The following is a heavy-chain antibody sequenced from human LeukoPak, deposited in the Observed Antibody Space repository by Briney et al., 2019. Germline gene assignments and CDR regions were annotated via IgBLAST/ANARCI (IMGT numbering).Heavy chain of an antibody. D-gene: IGHD6-19*01. CDR1: GFTFSSYW. Sequence: GGSLRLSCAASGFTFSSYWMTWVRQAPGKGLEWVANIKRDGSEKHYVDSVRGRFTISRDNAKNSMFLQMNSLRAEDTAVYYCASLPVAGVASVDYWGQGTLVTGSP. CDR3: ASLPVAGVASVDY. CDR2: IKRDGSEK. J-gene: IGHJ4*02. V-gene: IGHV3-7*03.